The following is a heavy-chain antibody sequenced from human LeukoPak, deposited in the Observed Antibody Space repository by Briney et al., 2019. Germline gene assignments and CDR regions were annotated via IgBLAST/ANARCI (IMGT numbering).Heavy chain of an antibody. CDR1: GYTFTGYY. V-gene: IGHV1-69*06. Sequence: GASVKVSCKASGYTFTGYYMHWVRQAPGQGLEWMGGIIPIFGTANYAQKFQGRVTITADKSTSTAYMELSSLRSEDTAVYYCANKVRGVSGYYYMDVWGKGTTVTVSS. D-gene: IGHD3-10*01. J-gene: IGHJ6*03. CDR3: ANKVRGVSGYYYMDV. CDR2: IIPIFGTA.